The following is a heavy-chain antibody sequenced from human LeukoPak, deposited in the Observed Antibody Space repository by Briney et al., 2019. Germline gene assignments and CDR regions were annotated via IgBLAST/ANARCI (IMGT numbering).Heavy chain of an antibody. CDR3: ARSRWLQFFDY. D-gene: IGHD5-24*01. J-gene: IGHJ4*02. CDR1: GGSISSSSDY. V-gene: IGHV4-39*06. CDR2: SYYSVST. Sequence: SETLSLTCTVPGGSISSSSDYWGWFRKPPGKGLEWIGSSYYSVSTYYNPSLKSRVTISVDTSKNQCTLKLSSVTAADTAVYYCARSRWLQFFDYWGQGTLVTVSS.